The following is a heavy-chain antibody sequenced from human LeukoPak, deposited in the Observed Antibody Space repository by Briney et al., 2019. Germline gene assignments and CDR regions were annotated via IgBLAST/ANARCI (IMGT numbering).Heavy chain of an antibody. CDR2: PSYDESNK. D-gene: IGHD6-13*01. V-gene: IGHV3-30*18. J-gene: IGHJ4*02. Sequence: GGSLRLSCAVSGVTFCRFGMHWPRQARGKGREGVAVPSYDESNKYYADPGKGRFTISKANSKNTLYLQMNSLRAEDTAVYYCAKRGLAAAGQRNYFDSWGQGTLVTLSP. CDR3: AKRGLAAAGQRNYFDS. CDR1: GVTFCRFG.